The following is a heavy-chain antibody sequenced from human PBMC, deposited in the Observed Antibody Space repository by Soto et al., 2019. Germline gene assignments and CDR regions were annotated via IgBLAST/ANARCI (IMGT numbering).Heavy chain of an antibody. CDR3: ARDLRITMVRGAPDYYYGMDV. CDR1: GGTFSSYA. D-gene: IGHD3-10*01. J-gene: IGHJ6*02. V-gene: IGHV1-69*01. Sequence: QVQLVQSGAEVKKPGSSVKVSCKASGGTFSSYAISWVRQAPGQGLEWMGGIIPIFGTANYAQKFQGRVTITADESTSTAYMELSSLRSEDTAVYYCARDLRITMVRGAPDYYYGMDVWGQGTTVTVSS. CDR2: IIPIFGTA.